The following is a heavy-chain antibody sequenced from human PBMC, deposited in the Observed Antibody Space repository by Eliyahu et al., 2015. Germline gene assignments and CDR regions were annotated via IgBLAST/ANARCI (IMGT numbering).Heavy chain of an antibody. D-gene: IGHD2-2*01. CDR3: ARGVKYCSSTSCYSLXEFDY. V-gene: IGHV1-2*02. CDR1: GSTFXGXX. J-gene: IGHJ4*02. CDR2: INPNSGGT. Sequence: QVQLVQSGAEVKKPGASVKXSCXASGSTFXGXXMXWVRQAPGQGLEWMGWINPNSGGTNXAQKFQGRVTMTRDTSISTAYMELSRLRSDDTAVYYCARGVKYCSSTSCYSLXEFDYWGQGTLVTVSS.